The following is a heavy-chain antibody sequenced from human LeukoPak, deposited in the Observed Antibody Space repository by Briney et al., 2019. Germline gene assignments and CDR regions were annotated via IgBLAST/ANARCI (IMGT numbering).Heavy chain of an antibody. D-gene: IGHD3-10*01. CDR3: ARDWSIWFRGSEDYYMDV. CDR1: GYTFTGYY. J-gene: IGHJ6*03. V-gene: IGHV1-2*02. Sequence: GASVKVSCKASGYTFTGYYINWVRQAPGQGLEWMGWINPNSGGTNYAQKFQGRVTMTRDTSISTAYMELSRLRSDDTAVYYCARDWSIWFRGSEDYYMDVWGKGTTVTVSS. CDR2: INPNSGGT.